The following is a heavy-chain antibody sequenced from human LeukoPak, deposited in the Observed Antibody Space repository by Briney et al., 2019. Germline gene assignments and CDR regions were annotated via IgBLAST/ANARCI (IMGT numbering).Heavy chain of an antibody. CDR2: IYNDETSA. V-gene: IGHV3-74*01. CDR3: ARGAPIDY. Sequence: GGSLRLSCAASGFTFSNTWMYWVRQGPGKGLVWVSRIYNDETSATYADSVKGRFTISRDNAKNTEYLQMDSLRVDDTAVYYCARGAPIDYWGQGTLVTVSS. J-gene: IGHJ4*02. CDR1: GFTFSNTW.